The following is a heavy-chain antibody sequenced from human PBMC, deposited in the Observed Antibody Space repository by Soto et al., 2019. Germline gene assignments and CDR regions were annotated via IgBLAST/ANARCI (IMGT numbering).Heavy chain of an antibody. D-gene: IGHD3-22*01. J-gene: IGHJ4*02. CDR1: GYTFTSYG. Sequence: QVRLEQSGPEVKKTGASVKVSCKASGYTFTSYGISWVRQAPGQGLEWMGWINIYSGDATYAQRFQDRVTMTRDTSTNTVYMEMRSLRSDDTAVYYCARALYYYDNSGLAYWGQGTLVTVSS. V-gene: IGHV1-18*01. CDR3: ARALYYYDNSGLAY. CDR2: INIYSGDA.